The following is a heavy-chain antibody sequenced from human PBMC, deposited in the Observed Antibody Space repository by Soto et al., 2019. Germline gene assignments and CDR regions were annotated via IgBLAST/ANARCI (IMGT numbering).Heavy chain of an antibody. CDR1: GFTFSSYG. J-gene: IGHJ6*02. Sequence: QVQLVESGGGVVQPGRSLRLSCAASGFTFSSYGMHWVRQAPGKGLEWVAVISYDGSNKYYADSVKGRFTISSDNSKNTLYRQKNSLRAEDTAVDYCAKDDNGSGEYYYYGMDFWGQGTTVTVSS. CDR3: AKDDNGSGEYYYYGMDF. V-gene: IGHV3-30*18. D-gene: IGHD3-10*01. CDR2: ISYDGSNK.